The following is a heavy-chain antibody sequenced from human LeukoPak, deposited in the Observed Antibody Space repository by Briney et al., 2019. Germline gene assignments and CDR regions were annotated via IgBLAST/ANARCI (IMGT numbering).Heavy chain of an antibody. Sequence: HAGGSLRLSCAASGFTFSTYAMYWVRQAPGKGLEWVSGIFGSGGSTHYPDSVKGRFTISRDNSKSTFYLQMSSLRAEDTAVYFCAKGSGSGWYGWFAPWGQGTLVTVSS. V-gene: IGHV3-23*01. D-gene: IGHD6-19*01. CDR1: GFTFSTYA. CDR2: IFGSGGST. J-gene: IGHJ5*02. CDR3: AKGSGSGWYGWFAP.